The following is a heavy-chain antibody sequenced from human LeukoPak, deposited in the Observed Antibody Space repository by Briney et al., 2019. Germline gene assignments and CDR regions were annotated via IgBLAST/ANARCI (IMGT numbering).Heavy chain of an antibody. D-gene: IGHD4-17*01. CDR2: ISSSGDYT. CDR3: VKRGRTSDYAYDY. J-gene: IGHJ4*02. V-gene: IGHV3-64D*06. Sequence: GGSLRLSCSASGFTFSDYAMHWVRQAPGRGLQFVSAISSSGDYTSYSDSVKGRFTISRDNSKNTLHLQMSSLRPEDTAVYFCVKRGRTSDYAYDYWGQGSLVTVSS. CDR1: GFTFSDYA.